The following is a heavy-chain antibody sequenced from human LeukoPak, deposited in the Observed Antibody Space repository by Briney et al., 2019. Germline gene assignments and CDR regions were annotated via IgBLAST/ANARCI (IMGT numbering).Heavy chain of an antibody. CDR2: MRGSGLYT. CDR3: ARATSIDY. CDR1: GFTFSDYT. Sequence: GGSLRLSCAASGFTFSDYTMHWVRQAPGKGLEWVSSMRGSGLYTYYADSVKGRFTISRDNARNSLYLQMSSLTAEDTAGYYCARATSIDYWGQGTLVTVSS. V-gene: IGHV3-21*01. J-gene: IGHJ4*02.